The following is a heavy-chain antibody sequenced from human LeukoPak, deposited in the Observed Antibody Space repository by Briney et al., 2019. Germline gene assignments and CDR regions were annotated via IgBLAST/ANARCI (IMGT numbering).Heavy chain of an antibody. V-gene: IGHV3-53*01. CDR2: IYGGGST. Sequence: GGSLRLSCAASGFTVSSNYMSWVRQAPGTGLEWVSVIYGGGSTYYADSVKGRFSISRDTSKNAVYLQMNSLRAEDTAVYYCARAQFYHDSSTYGPDYWGQGTLVTVSS. CDR3: ARAQFYHDSSTYGPDY. J-gene: IGHJ4*02. D-gene: IGHD3-22*01. CDR1: GFTVSSNY.